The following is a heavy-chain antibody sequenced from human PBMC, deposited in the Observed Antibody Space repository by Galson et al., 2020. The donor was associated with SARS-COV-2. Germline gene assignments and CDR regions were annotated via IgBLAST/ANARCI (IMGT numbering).Heavy chain of an antibody. Sequence: GESLKISCVASGFTVSNTYMSWFRQAPGRGLEWVALLYSGGTTSYTDSVKGRFTISRDNSMNTLFLQMNTLRVEDTAVYYCARDPYSSGWTNYYYFAMDVWGQGTTVTVSS. J-gene: IGHJ6*02. CDR3: ARDPYSSGWTNYYYFAMDV. CDR1: GFTVSNTY. V-gene: IGHV3-53*01. CDR2: LYSGGTT. D-gene: IGHD6-19*01.